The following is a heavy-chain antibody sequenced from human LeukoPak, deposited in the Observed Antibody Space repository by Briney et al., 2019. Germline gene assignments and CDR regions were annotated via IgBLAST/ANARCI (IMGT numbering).Heavy chain of an antibody. D-gene: IGHD3-16*01. J-gene: IGHJ3*02. V-gene: IGHV1-46*01. CDR3: ARDLSALGGWRNAFDI. CDR2: INPSGGST. CDR1: GYTFTSYY. Sequence: ASVKVSCKASGYTFTSYYMHWVRQAPGQGLEWMGIINPSGGSTSYAQKFQGGVTMTRDTSTSTVYMELSSLRSEDTAVYYCARDLSALGGWRNAFDIWGQGTMVTVSS.